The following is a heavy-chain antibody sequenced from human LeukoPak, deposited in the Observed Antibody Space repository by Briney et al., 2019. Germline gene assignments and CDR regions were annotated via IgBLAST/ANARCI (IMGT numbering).Heavy chain of an antibody. D-gene: IGHD5-18*01. CDR3: ARQTAMGRSGDY. J-gene: IGHJ4*02. CDR2: IDPSDSET. Sequence: PGESLKISCKASGYGFTSYWIGWVRQMPGKGLEWMGIIDPSDSETRYTPSFQGQVTISVDKSLTTAYLQWNSLKASDTAMYYCARQTAMGRSGDYWGQGTLVTVSS. V-gene: IGHV5-51*01. CDR1: GYGFTSYW.